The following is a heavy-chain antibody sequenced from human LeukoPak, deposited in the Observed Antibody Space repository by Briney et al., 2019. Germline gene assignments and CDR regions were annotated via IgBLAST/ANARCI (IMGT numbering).Heavy chain of an antibody. J-gene: IGHJ4*02. D-gene: IGHD3-22*01. CDR1: GFTFSSYW. CDR2: IKQDGSEK. V-gene: IGHV3-7*01. CDR3: ARDGLLVVNFDY. Sequence: GGSLRLSCADSGFTFSSYWMSWVRQAPGKGLEWVANIKQDGSEKYYVDSVKGRFTISRDNAKNSLYLQMNSLRAEDTAVYYCARDGLLVVNFDYWGQGTLVTVSS.